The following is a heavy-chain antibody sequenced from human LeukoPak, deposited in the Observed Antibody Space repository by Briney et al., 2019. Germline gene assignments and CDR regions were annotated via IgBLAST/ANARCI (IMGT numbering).Heavy chain of an antibody. D-gene: IGHD3-22*01. J-gene: IGHJ4*02. CDR3: AREGGYYDSFDY. V-gene: IGHV3-15*01. CDR1: GFTFSNAW. Sequence: GGSLRLSCAASGFTFSNAWMSWVRQAPGKGLEWVGRNKRKTDGGTTDYAAPVKGRFTISRDNAKNSLYLQMNSLRAEDTAVYYCAREGGYYDSFDYWGQGTLVTVSS. CDR2: NKRKTDGGTT.